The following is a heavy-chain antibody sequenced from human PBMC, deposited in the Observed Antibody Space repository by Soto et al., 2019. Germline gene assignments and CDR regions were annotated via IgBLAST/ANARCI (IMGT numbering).Heavy chain of an antibody. J-gene: IGHJ2*01. CDR1: GFTFINYA. V-gene: IGHV3-23*01. D-gene: IGHD3-10*01. Sequence: EVQLLESGGGLVQPGGSLRLSCEGSGFTFINYAMNWVRQAPGKGLEWVSAVSGGGDTTFYGYSVKGRFTISRDNSKNTVSLQITSQGVADTTVYYCVRKVPGSPILRISSYFELWGRGTLVTVSS. CDR2: VSGGGDTT. CDR3: VRKVPGSPILRISSYFEL.